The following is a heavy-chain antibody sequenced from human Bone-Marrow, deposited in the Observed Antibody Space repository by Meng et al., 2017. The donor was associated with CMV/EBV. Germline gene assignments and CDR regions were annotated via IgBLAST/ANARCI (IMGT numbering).Heavy chain of an antibody. J-gene: IGHJ4*02. CDR1: GFTVSSNY. CDR3: ARDQGYYYDSSAPGENFDY. CDR2: IKQDGSEK. Sequence: GGSLRLSCAASGFTVSSNYMSWVRQAPGKGLEWVANIKQDGSEKYYVDSVKGRFTISRDNAKNSLYLQMNSLRAEDTAVYYCARDQGYYYDSSAPGENFDYWGQGTLVTVSS. D-gene: IGHD3-22*01. V-gene: IGHV3-7*01.